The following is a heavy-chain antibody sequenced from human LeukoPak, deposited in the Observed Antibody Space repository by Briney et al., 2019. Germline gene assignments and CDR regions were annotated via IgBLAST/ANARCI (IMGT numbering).Heavy chain of an antibody. CDR3: ARDRGWRFGEPSYYYGMDV. V-gene: IGHV4-59*01. Sequence: SETLSLTCTVSGGSISSYYWSWIRQPPGKGLEWIGDIYYSGSTNYNPSLKSRVTISVDTSKNQFSLKLSSVAAADTAVYYCARDRGWRFGEPSYYYGMDVWGQGTTVTVSS. CDR2: IYYSGST. D-gene: IGHD3-10*01. CDR1: GGSISSYY. J-gene: IGHJ6*02.